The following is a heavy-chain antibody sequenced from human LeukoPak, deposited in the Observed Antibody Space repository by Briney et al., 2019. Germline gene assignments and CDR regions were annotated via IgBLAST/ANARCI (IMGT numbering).Heavy chain of an antibody. CDR2: INPSGGST. D-gene: IGHD4-23*01. CDR1: GYIFTGYY. CDR3: ARDLAGGTPAYYFDY. Sequence: ASVKVSCKASGYIFTGYYMHWVRQAPGQGLEWMGIINPSGGSTSYAQKFQGRVTMTRDMSTSTVYMELSSLRSEDTAVYYCARDLAGGTPAYYFDYWGQGTLVTVSS. J-gene: IGHJ4*02. V-gene: IGHV1-46*01.